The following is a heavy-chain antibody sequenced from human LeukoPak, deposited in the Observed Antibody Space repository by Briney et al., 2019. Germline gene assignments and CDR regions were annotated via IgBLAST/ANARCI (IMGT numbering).Heavy chain of an antibody. Sequence: SVKVSCKASGGTFSSYAISWVRQAPGQGLEWMGGIIPIFGTANYAQKFQGRVTITADESTSTAYMELSSLRSEDTAVYYCARAAVLRFLEWLPTYGMDVWGQGTTVTVSS. CDR3: ARAAVLRFLEWLPTYGMDV. D-gene: IGHD3-3*01. V-gene: IGHV1-69*13. CDR1: GGTFSSYA. J-gene: IGHJ6*02. CDR2: IIPIFGTA.